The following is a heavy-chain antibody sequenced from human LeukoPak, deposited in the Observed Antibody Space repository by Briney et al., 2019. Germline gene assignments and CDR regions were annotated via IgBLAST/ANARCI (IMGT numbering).Heavy chain of an antibody. D-gene: IGHD2-2*02. CDR3: TGGLLYSVEYFQH. Sequence: SQTLSLTCTVSGGSISSGSYYWSWIRQPAGKGLEWIGRIYTSGSTNYNPSLKSRVTMSVDTSKNQFSLKLSSVTAADTAVYYCTGGLLYSVEYFQHWGQGTLVTVSS. CDR2: IYTSGST. CDR1: GGSISSGSYY. J-gene: IGHJ1*01. V-gene: IGHV4-61*02.